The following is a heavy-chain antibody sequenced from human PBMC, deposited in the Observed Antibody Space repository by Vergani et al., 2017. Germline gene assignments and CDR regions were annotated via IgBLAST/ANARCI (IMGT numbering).Heavy chain of an antibody. Sequence: QVQLQESGPGLVKPSQTLSLTCTVSGGSISSGDYYWSWIRQPPGKGLEWIGYIYYSGSTYYNPSLKSRVTISVDTSKNQFSLKLSSVTAADTAVYYCAKAERQSGYYYGSSGYYAQRYGMDVWGQGTTVTVSS. D-gene: IGHD3-22*01. V-gene: IGHV4-30-4*08. CDR2: IYYSGST. J-gene: IGHJ6*02. CDR1: GGSISSGDYY. CDR3: AKAERQSGYYYGSSGYYAQRYGMDV.